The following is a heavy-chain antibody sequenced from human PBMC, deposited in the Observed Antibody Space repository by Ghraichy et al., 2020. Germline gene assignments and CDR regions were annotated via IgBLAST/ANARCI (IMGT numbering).Heavy chain of an antibody. J-gene: IGHJ4*02. CDR1: GFSVSSND. CDR2: IYSSGTT. D-gene: IGHD2-2*01. Sequence: SCAASGFSVSSNDMNWVRQAPGKGLEWVSLIYSSGTTHYADSVKGRFTISRDTSKNTVYLQMNNLRAEDTAVYYCARRPVVEVPGSGGDNWGQGVLVTVSS. V-gene: IGHV3-53*01. CDR3: ARRPVVEVPGSGGDN.